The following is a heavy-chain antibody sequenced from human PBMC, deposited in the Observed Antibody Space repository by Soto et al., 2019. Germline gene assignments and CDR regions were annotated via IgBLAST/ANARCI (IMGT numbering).Heavy chain of an antibody. V-gene: IGHV4-34*01. CDR1: GGSFSDYY. Sequence: ETLSLTCAVYGGSFSDYYWSWLRQPPGKGPEWIGEINHSGNTNYNPSLKSRVSISIDTSKNQFSLQLNSVTAADTAVYYCARVGSGVVDYWGQGNLVTVSS. CDR3: ARVGSGVVDY. J-gene: IGHJ4*02. D-gene: IGHD2-8*01. CDR2: INHSGNT.